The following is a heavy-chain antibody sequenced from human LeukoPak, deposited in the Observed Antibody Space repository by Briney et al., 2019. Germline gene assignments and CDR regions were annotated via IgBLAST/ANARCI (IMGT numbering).Heavy chain of an antibody. Sequence: PGGSPRLSCVASGFTFKNCAMSWVRQAPGKGLEWVSGINYSGGHKYYADSVKGRFTISRYSSKNTLSLQMNSLTTEDTAVYYCAKDDSMTLDHFDYWGQGALVTVSS. CDR2: INYSGGHK. J-gene: IGHJ4*02. CDR1: GFTFKNCA. CDR3: AKDDSMTLDHFDY. V-gene: IGHV3-23*01. D-gene: IGHD4-11*01.